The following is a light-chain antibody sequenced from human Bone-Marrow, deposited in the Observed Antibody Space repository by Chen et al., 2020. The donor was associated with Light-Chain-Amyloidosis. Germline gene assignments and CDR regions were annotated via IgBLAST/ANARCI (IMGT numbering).Light chain of an antibody. Sequence: SALTQPASVSGSPGQSITLSCTGTSSDVAGYNYVSCYQQHPGKAPKLMIFDVSNRPSGVSSRFSGSKSGNTASLTISGLQAEDEADYYCSSCTSSNRWVFGGGTKLTVL. J-gene: IGLJ3*02. CDR3: SSCTSSNRWV. CDR2: DVS. V-gene: IGLV2-14*01. CDR1: SSDVAGYNY.